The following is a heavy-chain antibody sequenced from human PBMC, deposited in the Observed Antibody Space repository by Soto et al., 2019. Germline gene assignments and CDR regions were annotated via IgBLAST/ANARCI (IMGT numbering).Heavy chain of an antibody. D-gene: IGHD6-19*01. V-gene: IGHV3-7*05. CDR3: ARDPGISSGWYYVDY. J-gene: IGHJ4*02. CDR2: VKQDGSEL. CDR1: GFTFSNHW. Sequence: EVHLVESGGGLVQSGGSLRLSCAASGFTFSNHWMTWVRQAPGKGLEWVASVKQDGSELYYGDSVKGRFTISRDNAKNSLFQKLNSLRAEDTAMYYCARDPGISSGWYYVDYWGQGTLVTVSS.